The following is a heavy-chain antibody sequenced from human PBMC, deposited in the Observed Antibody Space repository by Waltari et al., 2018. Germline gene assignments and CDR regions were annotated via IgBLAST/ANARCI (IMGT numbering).Heavy chain of an antibody. CDR3: ARDRWGPAFDI. J-gene: IGHJ3*02. CDR1: GGSISSGSYY. V-gene: IGHV4-61*02. Sequence: QVQLQESGPGLVKPSQTLSLTCTVSGGSISSGSYYWSWIRQPAGKGLEWIGRIYTSGSTNYNPSLKSRVTISVDTSKNQFSLKLSSVTAADTAVYYCARDRWGPAFDIWGQGTMVTVSS. D-gene: IGHD2-21*02. CDR2: IYTSGST.